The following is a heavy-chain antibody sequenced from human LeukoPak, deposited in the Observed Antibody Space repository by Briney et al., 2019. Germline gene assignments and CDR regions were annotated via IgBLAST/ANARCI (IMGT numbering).Heavy chain of an antibody. D-gene: IGHD6-13*01. CDR2: IYYSGST. Sequence: SQTLSLTCTVSGGSISSGGYYWSWIRQHPGKGLEWIGYIYYSGSTYYNPSLKSRVTISADTSKNQFSLKLSSVTAADTAVYYCAREIRIAAVSWFDPWGQGTLVTVSS. J-gene: IGHJ5*02. CDR1: GGSISSGGYY. V-gene: IGHV4-31*03. CDR3: AREIRIAAVSWFDP.